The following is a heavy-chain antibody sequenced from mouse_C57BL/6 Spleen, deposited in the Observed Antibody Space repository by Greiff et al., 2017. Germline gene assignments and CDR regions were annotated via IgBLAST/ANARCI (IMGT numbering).Heavy chain of an antibody. CDR2: IDPSDSET. CDR3: ARFDGTTNWFAY. J-gene: IGHJ3*01. Sequence: VQLQQPGAELVRPGSSVKLSCKASGYTFTSYWMHWVKQRPIQGLEWIGNIDPSDSETHYNQKFKDKATLTVDKSSSTAYMQLSSLTSEDSAVYYCARFDGTTNWFAYWGQGTLVTVSA. D-gene: IGHD2-3*01. V-gene: IGHV1-52*01. CDR1: GYTFTSYW.